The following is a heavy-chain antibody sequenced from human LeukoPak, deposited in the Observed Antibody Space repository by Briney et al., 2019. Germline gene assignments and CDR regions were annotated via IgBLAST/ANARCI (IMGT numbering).Heavy chain of an antibody. V-gene: IGHV3-23*01. CDR1: GFTFSSYA. CDR3: AKGTLVWYYYYYYMDV. D-gene: IGHD3-10*01. Sequence: PGGSLRLSCAASGFTFSSYAMSWVRQAPGKGLEWVSAISGSGGGTYYADSVKGRFTISRDNSKNTLYLQMNNLRAEDTAVYYCAKGTLVWYYYYYYMDVWGKGTTVTVSS. J-gene: IGHJ6*03. CDR2: ISGSGGGT.